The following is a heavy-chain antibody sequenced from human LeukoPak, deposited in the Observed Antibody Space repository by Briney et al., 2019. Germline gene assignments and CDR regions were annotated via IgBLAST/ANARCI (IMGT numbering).Heavy chain of an antibody. CDR2: ISSSSSYI. Sequence: PGGSLRLSCAASGFTFSSYSMNWVRQAPGKGLEWVSSISSSSSYIYYTDTMKGRFTISRDNAKNSLYLQMNSLRAEDTAVYYCARDIRYSSSWTFDYWGQGTLVTVSS. CDR1: GFTFSSYS. CDR3: ARDIRYSSSWTFDY. J-gene: IGHJ4*02. V-gene: IGHV3-21*01. D-gene: IGHD6-13*01.